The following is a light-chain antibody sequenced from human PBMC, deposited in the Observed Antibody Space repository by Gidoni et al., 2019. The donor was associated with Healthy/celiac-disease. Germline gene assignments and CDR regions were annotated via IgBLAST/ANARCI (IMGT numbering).Light chain of an antibody. Sequence: EIVLTQSPGTLSLSPGERATLSCRASQIVSNSYLAWYQQKPGQAPRLLIYGASSRATGIPDRFSGRGSGTDFTLTISRLEPEDFAVYYCPQYGSSPLTFGGGTKVEIK. J-gene: IGKJ4*01. CDR2: GAS. CDR1: QIVSNSY. CDR3: PQYGSSPLT. V-gene: IGKV3-20*01.